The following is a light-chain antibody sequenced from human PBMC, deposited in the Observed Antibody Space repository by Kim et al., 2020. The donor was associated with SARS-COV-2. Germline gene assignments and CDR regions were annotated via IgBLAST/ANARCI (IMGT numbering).Light chain of an antibody. J-gene: IGKJ1*01. CDR1: QGISHS. V-gene: IGKV1-27*01. CDR3: QKYDSAPWT. CDR2: GAS. Sequence: ASVGDRVTITGRASQGISHSLAWYRQKPGKVPMLLIYGASTLQSGVPSRCSGSGSGTDFTLTISSLQPEDAATYYCQKYDSAPWTFGQGTKVDIK.